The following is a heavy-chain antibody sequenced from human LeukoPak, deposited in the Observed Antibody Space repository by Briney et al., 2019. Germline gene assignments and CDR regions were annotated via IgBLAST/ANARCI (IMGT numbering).Heavy chain of an antibody. D-gene: IGHD4-17*01. CDR1: GGSISSRSYY. CDR2: IYHSGST. Sequence: PSETLSLTCTVSGGSISSRSYYWGWIRQPPGKGLEWIGEIYHSGSTNYNPSLKSRVTISVDKSKNQFSLKLSSVTAADTAVYYCARAPSDYGDYVGYWGQGTLVTVSS. V-gene: IGHV4-39*07. J-gene: IGHJ4*02. CDR3: ARAPSDYGDYVGY.